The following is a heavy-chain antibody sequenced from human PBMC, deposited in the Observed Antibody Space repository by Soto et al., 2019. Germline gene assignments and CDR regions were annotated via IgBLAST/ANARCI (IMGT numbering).Heavy chain of an antibody. Sequence: ASVKISCKASGYTFTSYYMHWVRQAPGQGLEWMGIINPSGCITSYAQKFQGTVTMTKDTSTSTVYMELSSLRSEDTAVYCCSRDGTRGPVGYELVVPPARFSSSSYYGMDVWGYGTTVTVSS. J-gene: IGHJ6*01. CDR2: INPSGCIT. CDR3: SRDGTRGPVGYELVVPPARFSSSSYYGMDV. CDR1: GYTFTSYY. V-gene: IGHV1-46*01. D-gene: IGHD2-2*01.